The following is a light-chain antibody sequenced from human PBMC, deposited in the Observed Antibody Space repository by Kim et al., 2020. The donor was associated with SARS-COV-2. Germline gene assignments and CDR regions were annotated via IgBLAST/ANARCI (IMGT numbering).Light chain of an antibody. CDR2: GAS. V-gene: IGKV3-20*01. J-gene: IGKJ4*01. CDR1: QSVTSNY. CDR3: QQYATSPALT. Sequence: PGESATLSCRASQSVTSNYLAWYQQKPGQAPRLLIYGASSRATGIADRFSGSGSGTDFTLTISRLEPEDFAVYYCQQYATSPALTFGGGTKVDIK.